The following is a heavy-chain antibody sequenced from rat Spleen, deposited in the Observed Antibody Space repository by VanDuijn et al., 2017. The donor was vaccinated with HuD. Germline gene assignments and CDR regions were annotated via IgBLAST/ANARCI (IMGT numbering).Heavy chain of an antibody. V-gene: IGHV5-27*01. CDR3: VRHGVYNNYGWFAY. J-gene: IGHJ3*01. Sequence: EVQLVESGGGLVQPGRSLKLSCAASGFTFSNYYMAWVRQAPTKGLEWVAYISTGGGSTYYRDSVKGRFTISRDNAKSSLYLQMDSLSSEDTATYYCVRHGVYNNYGWFAYWGQGTLVTVSS. CDR2: ISTGGGST. CDR1: GFTFSNYY. D-gene: IGHD1-10*01.